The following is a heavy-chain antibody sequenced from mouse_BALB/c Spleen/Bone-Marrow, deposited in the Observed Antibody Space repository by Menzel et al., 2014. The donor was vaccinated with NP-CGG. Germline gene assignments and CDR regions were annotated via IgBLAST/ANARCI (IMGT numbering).Heavy chain of an antibody. CDR3: ARPGGNYVLYAMDY. J-gene: IGHJ4*01. V-gene: IGHV1-14*01. D-gene: IGHD2-1*01. CDR2: INPYNDGT. Sequence: VQLQQSGPELVKPGASVKMSCKASGYTFTSYVMHWVKQKPGQGLEWIGYINPYNDGTKYNEKFKGKATLTSDKSSSTAYMELSSRTSEDSAVYYCARPGGNYVLYAMDYWGQGTSVTVSS. CDR1: GYTFTSYV.